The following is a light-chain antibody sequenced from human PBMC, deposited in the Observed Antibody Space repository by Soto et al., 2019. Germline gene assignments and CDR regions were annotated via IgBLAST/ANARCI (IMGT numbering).Light chain of an antibody. Sequence: QSVLTQPASVSGSPGQSITISCTGTSSDVGGYNYVSWYQQHPGKAPKLMIYDVSNRPSGVSNRFSGSKSGNTASLTISGLQAEDEADYYCSSYTGSSTYVVFGGGTQVTVL. V-gene: IGLV2-14*01. CDR2: DVS. CDR3: SSYTGSSTYVV. CDR1: SSDVGGYNY. J-gene: IGLJ2*01.